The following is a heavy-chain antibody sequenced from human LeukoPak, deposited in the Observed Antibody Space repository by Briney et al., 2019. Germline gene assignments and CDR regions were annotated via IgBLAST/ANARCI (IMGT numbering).Heavy chain of an antibody. CDR1: GYSFTSYW. Sequence: GESLKISCKGPGYSFTSYWIGWVRQMPEKGLEWMGIIYPGDSDTRYSPSFQGQVTISADKSISTAYLQWSSLKASDTAMYYCASSRISMIVEGAFDIWGQGTMVTVSS. J-gene: IGHJ3*02. CDR2: IYPGDSDT. V-gene: IGHV5-51*01. CDR3: ASSRISMIVEGAFDI. D-gene: IGHD3-22*01.